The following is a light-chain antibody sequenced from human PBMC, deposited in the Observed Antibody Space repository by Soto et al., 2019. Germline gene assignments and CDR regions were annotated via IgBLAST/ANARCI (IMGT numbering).Light chain of an antibody. CDR1: QGISSA. CDR2: DAS. J-gene: IGKJ3*01. CDR3: QQFNSYPRT. Sequence: AIQLTQSPSSLSASVGDRVTITCRASQGISSALAWYQQKPGQAPKLLIYDASSLESGVQSRFSGSGSGTEFTLTISSLQPEDFATYYCQQFNSYPRTFGPGTKVDIK. V-gene: IGKV1-13*02.